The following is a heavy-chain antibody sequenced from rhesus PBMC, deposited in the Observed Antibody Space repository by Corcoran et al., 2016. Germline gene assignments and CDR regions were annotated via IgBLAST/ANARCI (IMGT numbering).Heavy chain of an antibody. CDR2: IYGSGWGT. CDR3: ASLVPSLGY. D-gene: IGHD2-15*01. CDR1: VASISDAYY. J-gene: IGHJ4*01. V-gene: IGHV4-106*01. Sequence: QVQLQESGPGLVKPSETLSLTCAVSVASISDAYYWSWIRQPPGKGLEWIGYIYGSGWGTNYKPSLKNRVTISIDTSKNQFSLKLSSVTAADTAVYYCASLVPSLGYWGQGVLVTVSS.